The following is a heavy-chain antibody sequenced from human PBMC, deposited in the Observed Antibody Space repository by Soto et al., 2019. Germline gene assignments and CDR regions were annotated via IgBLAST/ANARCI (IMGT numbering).Heavy chain of an antibody. J-gene: IGHJ6*02. V-gene: IGHV1-69*13. D-gene: IGHD2-2*01. CDR3: ATNAIVVVPVDIAHYYYYGMDD. CDR2: IHPTVDRA. CDR1: GITFSSYS. Sequence: SLKVSCKTPGITFSSYSISWVRQAPGQGLEWMGGIHPTVDRANCAQKFQGRVTIIADESTSTAYMELSSLRAEDTVVYYCATNAIVVVPVDIAHYYYYGMDDWGQGTTVTVSS.